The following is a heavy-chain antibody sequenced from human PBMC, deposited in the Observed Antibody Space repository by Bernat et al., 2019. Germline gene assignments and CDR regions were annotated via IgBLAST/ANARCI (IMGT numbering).Heavy chain of an antibody. V-gene: IGHV3-23*04. J-gene: IGHJ4*02. CDR1: GFTFSSYA. D-gene: IGHD3-22*01. CDR2: ISGSGGST. Sequence: VQLVESGGGVVQPGRSLRLSCAASGFTFSSYAMSWVRQAPGKGLEWVSAISGSGGSTYYADSVKGRFTISRDNSKNTLYLQMNSLRAEDTAVYYCAKFRFGVIYYYDSSGYYRYWGQGTLVTVSS. CDR3: AKFRFGVIYYYDSSGYYRY.